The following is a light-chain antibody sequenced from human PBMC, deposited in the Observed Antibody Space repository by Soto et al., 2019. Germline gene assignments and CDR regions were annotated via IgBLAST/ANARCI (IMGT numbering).Light chain of an antibody. CDR2: HAS. CDR3: QQRSNWPLT. CDR1: QSVSSY. J-gene: IGKJ4*01. Sequence: EIVLTQSPATLSLSPGERATLSCRASQSVSSYLAWYQQKPGQPPRLLIYHASNRVTGIPVRFSGSGSGTDFTLTISSLEPEDFAVYYCQQRSNWPLTFGGRTKVEIK. V-gene: IGKV3-11*01.